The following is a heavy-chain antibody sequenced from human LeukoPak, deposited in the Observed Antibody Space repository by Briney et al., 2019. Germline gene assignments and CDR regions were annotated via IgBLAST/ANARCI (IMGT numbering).Heavy chain of an antibody. CDR2: MNPNSGNT. Sequence: GASVKVSCKASGYTFTSYDINWVRQATGQGLEWMGWMNPNSGNTGYAQKFQGRVTITRNTSISTAYMELSSLRSEDTAVYYCARGREYQLSELFDYWGQGTLVTVSS. J-gene: IGHJ4*02. V-gene: IGHV1-8*03. D-gene: IGHD2-2*01. CDR3: ARGREYQLSELFDY. CDR1: GYTFTSYD.